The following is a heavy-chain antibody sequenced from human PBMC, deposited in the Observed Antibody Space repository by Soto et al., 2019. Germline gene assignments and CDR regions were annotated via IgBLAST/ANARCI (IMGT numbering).Heavy chain of an antibody. CDR1: GGSISSSSYY. Sequence: QLQLQGSGPGLVKPSETLSLTCTVSGGSISSSSYYWGWIRQPPGKGLEWLGSIYYSGNTYYNPSLKSRVTISVDTSKNQFSLKLSSVTAADTAVYYCARLQYRGGFDYWGQGTLVTVSS. D-gene: IGHD4-4*01. CDR2: IYYSGNT. V-gene: IGHV4-39*01. CDR3: ARLQYRGGFDY. J-gene: IGHJ4*02.